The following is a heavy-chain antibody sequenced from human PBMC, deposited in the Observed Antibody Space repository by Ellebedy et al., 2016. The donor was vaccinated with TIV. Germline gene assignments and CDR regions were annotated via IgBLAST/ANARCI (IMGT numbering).Heavy chain of an antibody. D-gene: IGHD1-7*01. CDR1: GFTFSTYT. CDR3: ARNVNYAHDY. Sequence: GGSLRLXXAASGFTFSTYTMDWVRQAPGKGLEWVSSISISSDLIFYADSVRGQVTISRDNAKNSVYLQISSLRADDTAVYYCARNVNYAHDYWGQGTLVTVSS. V-gene: IGHV3-21*01. J-gene: IGHJ4*02. CDR2: ISISSDLI.